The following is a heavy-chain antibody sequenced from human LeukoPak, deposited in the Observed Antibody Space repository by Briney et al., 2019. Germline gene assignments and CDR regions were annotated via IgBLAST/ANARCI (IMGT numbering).Heavy chain of an antibody. V-gene: IGHV3-23*01. J-gene: IGHJ4*02. CDR2: ISYTGGST. D-gene: IGHD2/OR15-2a*01. CDR1: GFTFSVYA. Sequence: GGPLRLSCATSGFTFSVYAMSWVRQAPGKGLKWVSTISYTGGSTYYADSVKGRFTISRGSSKKTLYLLMNALSAEDTAVYYCAKSHSLEYRGYFDYWGQGTLVTVSS. CDR3: AKSHSLEYRGYFDY.